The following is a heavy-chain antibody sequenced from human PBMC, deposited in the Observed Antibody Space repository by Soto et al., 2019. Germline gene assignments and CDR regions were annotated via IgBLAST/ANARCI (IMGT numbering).Heavy chain of an antibody. CDR3: AKMSSENYYDPVFS. CDR1: GFTFSDYY. D-gene: IGHD3-22*01. CDR2: ISSSGNTI. V-gene: IGHV3-11*01. J-gene: IGHJ5*02. Sequence: QVQLVESGGGVVKTSGSLRIACAASGFTFSDYYMSWVRQAPGKGLEWVSYISSSGNTIYYADSVKGRFTISRDNAKNPVYLQMNSLRAEDTALYFCAKMSSENYYDPVFSWGQGTLVTVSS.